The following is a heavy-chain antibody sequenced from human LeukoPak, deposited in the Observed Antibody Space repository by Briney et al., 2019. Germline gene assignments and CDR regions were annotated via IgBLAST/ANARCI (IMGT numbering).Heavy chain of an antibody. D-gene: IGHD3-16*01. CDR3: ANTPLYDYVSRGWFDP. V-gene: IGHV1-24*01. Sequence: ASVKVSCKVSGYTLTELSMHWVRQAPGKGLEWMGGFDPEDGETIYAQKFQGRVTMTEDTSTDTAYMELSSLKSEDTAVYYCANTPLYDYVSRGWFDPWGQGTLVTVSS. J-gene: IGHJ5*02. CDR2: FDPEDGET. CDR1: GYTLTELS.